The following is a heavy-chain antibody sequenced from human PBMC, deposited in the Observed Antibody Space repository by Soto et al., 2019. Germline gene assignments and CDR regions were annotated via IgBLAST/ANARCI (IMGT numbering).Heavy chain of an antibody. D-gene: IGHD3-3*01. CDR3: ARVRLYYDFWSGYLNDAFDI. CDR2: MNPNSGNT. Sequence: ASVKVSCTASGYRFTSYYMHWVRQAPGQGLEWLGWMNPNSGNTGYAQKFQGRVTMTRNTSISTAYMELSSLRSEDTAVYYCARVRLYYDFWSGYLNDAFDIWGQGTMVTVSS. V-gene: IGHV1-8*02. J-gene: IGHJ3*02. CDR1: GYRFTSYY.